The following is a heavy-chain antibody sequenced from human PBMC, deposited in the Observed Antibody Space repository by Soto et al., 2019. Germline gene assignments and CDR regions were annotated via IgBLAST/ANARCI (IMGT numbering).Heavy chain of an antibody. CDR2: IYYSGGT. V-gene: IGHV4-31*03. CDR3: ATMHDYGDYAPFDN. CDR1: GGSIRSGGYY. J-gene: IGHJ4*02. D-gene: IGHD4-17*01. Sequence: QVKLQESGPGLVKPSQTLSLSCTVSGGSIRSGGYYWSWIRQHPGKGLEWIGYIYYSGGTDYNSSLRSRVTMSLDTSNNHFSLRLTAVTAADPAVYFCATMHDYGDYAPFDNWGQGTLVTVAT.